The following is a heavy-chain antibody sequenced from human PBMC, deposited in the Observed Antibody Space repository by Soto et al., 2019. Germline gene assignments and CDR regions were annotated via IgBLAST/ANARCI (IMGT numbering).Heavy chain of an antibody. D-gene: IGHD5-12*01. J-gene: IGHJ4*02. CDR1: GFTFSDYY. CDR2: ISSSGSDT. V-gene: IGHV3-11*05. Sequence: QVQLVESGGGLVKPGGCLRLSCAASGFTFSDYYMSWIRQAPGKGMEWVSYISSSGSDTNYADSVKGRFTVSRDNAKNSLYLQMNSLRAEDTAVYYCARSLRGYSGYSGYWGQGTLVTVSS. CDR3: ARSLRGYSGYSGY.